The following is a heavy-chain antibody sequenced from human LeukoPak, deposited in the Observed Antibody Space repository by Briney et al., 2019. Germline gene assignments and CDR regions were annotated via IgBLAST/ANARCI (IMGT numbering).Heavy chain of an antibody. V-gene: IGHV3-21*01. CDR1: GFTFSDYT. CDR3: ARDPNVLGITPYYFDF. J-gene: IGHJ4*02. CDR2: ISSDSSYI. Sequence: GGSLRLSCAASGFTFSDYTMTWVRQAPGKGLEWVASISSDSSYIDYADSVKGRFTISRDNAKNSLFLKTDTLRGDDTGIYYCARDPNVLGITPYYFDFWGQGTLVTVSS. D-gene: IGHD3-10*02.